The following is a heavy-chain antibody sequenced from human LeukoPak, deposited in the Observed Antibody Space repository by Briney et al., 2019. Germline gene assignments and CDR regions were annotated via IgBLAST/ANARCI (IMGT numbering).Heavy chain of an antibody. CDR1: GAAFTSYA. D-gene: IGHD5-18*01. CDR3: ARSGYSNGRYY. V-gene: IGHV1-69*13. J-gene: IGHJ4*02. Sequence: SVKLSCNASGAAFTSYAISWGRHRHGQGLEWMGGIIPIFGTANYAQKFQGRVTITADEPTSTAYMELSSLRSEDTAVYYCARSGYSNGRYYCGQGALVTVSS. CDR2: IIPIFGTA.